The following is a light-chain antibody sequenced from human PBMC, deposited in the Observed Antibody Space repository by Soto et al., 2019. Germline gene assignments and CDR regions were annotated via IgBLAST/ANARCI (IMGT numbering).Light chain of an antibody. V-gene: IGKV3D-20*02. CDR1: QSVSSSY. J-gene: IGKJ4*01. CDR3: QQRSNWPLT. CDR2: GAS. Sequence: EIVLTQSPGTLSLSPGERATLSCRASQSVSSSYLAWYQQKPGQAPRLLIYGASSRATGIPDRFSGSGSGTDFTLTISRLEPEDFAVYDCQQRSNWPLTFGGGTKVDI.